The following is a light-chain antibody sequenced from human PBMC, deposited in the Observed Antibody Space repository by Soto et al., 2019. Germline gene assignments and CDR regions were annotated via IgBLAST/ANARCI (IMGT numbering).Light chain of an antibody. Sequence: QLTQSPSSLSASVGDRVTITCRASQGISSYLAWYQQKPGKAPKLLIYAASTLQSGVPSRFSGSGSGTDFTLTISSLQPEDFATYYCQQYNSYSPITFGQGTRLEIK. CDR1: QGISSY. J-gene: IGKJ5*01. CDR2: AAS. V-gene: IGKV1-9*01. CDR3: QQYNSYSPIT.